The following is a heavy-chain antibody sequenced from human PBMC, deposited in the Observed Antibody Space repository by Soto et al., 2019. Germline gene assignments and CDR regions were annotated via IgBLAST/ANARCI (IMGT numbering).Heavy chain of an antibody. CDR3: ARHRFNYYDNTVYYYFDY. D-gene: IGHD3-22*01. CDR1: GYSFTNYG. J-gene: IGHJ4*02. Sequence: QVQLVQSGAEVKKPGASVKVSCKASGYSFTNYGISWVRQAPGQGPEWMGWISGHNGDTNHPQSHKGRVTMTTDTSRNPAYMELRSLRSDETAVYYCARHRFNYYDNTVYYYFDYWGQGTLVTVSS. V-gene: IGHV1-18*04. CDR2: ISGHNGDT.